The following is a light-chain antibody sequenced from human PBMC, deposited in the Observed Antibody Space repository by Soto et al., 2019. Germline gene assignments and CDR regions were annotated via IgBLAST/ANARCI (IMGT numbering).Light chain of an antibody. CDR3: QSYDYRLTASV. Sequence: QSVLTQPPSVSGAPGQRVTLSCTGNTSNLGAGYGVHWYQQLPGAAPKLVIFGNRNRPSGVPERFSGSKSGTSASLAITGLPAEDEADYCCQSYDYRLTASVFGGGTKVTVL. CDR1: TSNLGAGYG. V-gene: IGLV1-40*01. J-gene: IGLJ3*02. CDR2: GNR.